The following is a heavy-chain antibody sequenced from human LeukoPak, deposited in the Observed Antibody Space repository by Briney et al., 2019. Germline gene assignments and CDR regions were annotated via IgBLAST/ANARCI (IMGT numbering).Heavy chain of an antibody. CDR2: IYTSGST. CDR1: GGSISSYY. Sequence: PSETLSLTCTVSGGSISSYYWSWIRQPAGKGLEWIGRIYTSGSTNYNPSLKSRVTISVDKSKNQFPLKLSSVTAADTAVYYCARAIAAAGLYYFDYWGQGTLVTVSS. D-gene: IGHD6-13*01. J-gene: IGHJ4*02. V-gene: IGHV4-4*07. CDR3: ARAIAAAGLYYFDY.